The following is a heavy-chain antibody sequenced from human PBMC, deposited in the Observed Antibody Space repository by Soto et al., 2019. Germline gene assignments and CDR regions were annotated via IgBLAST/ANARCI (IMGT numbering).Heavy chain of an antibody. D-gene: IGHD2-21*02. J-gene: IGHJ4*02. CDR3: EVTTGY. Sequence: QVQVVQSRAEVKKPGASVRVSCKTSGYTFTDYDINWVRQATGQGLEWMGWMSPDSGNAGYAQQFQGRVTMTRNTSISTAYMELSCLRSEDTAVYYCEVTTGYWGQGTMVTVSS. V-gene: IGHV1-8*01. CDR2: MSPDSGNA. CDR1: GYTFTDYD.